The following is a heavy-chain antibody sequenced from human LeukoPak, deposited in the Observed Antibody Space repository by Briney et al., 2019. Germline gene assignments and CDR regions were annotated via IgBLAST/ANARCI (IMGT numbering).Heavy chain of an antibody. CDR3: XXXNRGYSGYDYY. Sequence: PSETLSLTCTVSGGSISSSSYYWGWIRQPPGKGLEWIGSIYYSGSTYYNPSLKSRVTISVDTSKNQFSLKLTSVTAADTAVYXXXXXNRGYSGYDYYWGQGTLVTVSS. CDR1: GGSISSSSYY. J-gene: IGHJ4*02. D-gene: IGHD5-12*01. V-gene: IGHV4-39*07. CDR2: IYYSGST.